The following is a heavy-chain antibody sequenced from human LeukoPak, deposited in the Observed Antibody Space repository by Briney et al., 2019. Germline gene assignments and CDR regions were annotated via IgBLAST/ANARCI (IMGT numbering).Heavy chain of an antibody. CDR2: ISRNGAGT. D-gene: IGHD1-26*01. CDR1: GFSFSGNA. J-gene: IGHJ4*02. V-gene: IGHV3-64D*09. CDR3: VMGGSEGGDY. Sequence: GGSLRLSWSASGFSFSGNAMHWVRQAPGKGLEYVSAISRNGAGTYYVDSVKGRFTISRDNSKNTLYLQMSSLRLEDTALYYCVMGGSEGGDYWGQGTLVTVSS.